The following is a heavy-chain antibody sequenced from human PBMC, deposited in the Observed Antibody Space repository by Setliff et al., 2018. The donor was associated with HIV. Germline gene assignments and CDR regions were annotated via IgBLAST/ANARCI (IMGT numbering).Heavy chain of an antibody. CDR3: ARKFRPGHGVDV. CDR1: GFSFSRYW. V-gene: IGHV3-7*01. D-gene: IGHD3-10*01. J-gene: IGHJ6*02. CDR2: IDRDGSET. Sequence: PGGSLRLSCAASGFSFSRYWMSWVRQAPGKGLEWVANIDRDGSETNYVDSVKGRFTIFRDNAKSSMYLQMNSLRAEDTAIYYCARKFRPGHGVDVWGQGTTVTVSS.